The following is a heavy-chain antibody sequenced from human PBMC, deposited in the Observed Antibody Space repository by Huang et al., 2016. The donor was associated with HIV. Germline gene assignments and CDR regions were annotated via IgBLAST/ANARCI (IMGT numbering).Heavy chain of an antibody. CDR2: IYYSGGT. CDR1: GGSISSYY. J-gene: IGHJ3*02. Sequence: QVQLQESGPGLVKPSETLSLTCTVPGGSISSYYWSWTRQPPGKGLECMGYIYYSGGTNYNPSLKRRVTISVDTSKNQFSLKLRSVTAADTAVYYCARGPSPWLQEAFDIWGQGTMVTVSS. CDR3: ARGPSPWLQEAFDI. D-gene: IGHD5-12*01. V-gene: IGHV4-59*01.